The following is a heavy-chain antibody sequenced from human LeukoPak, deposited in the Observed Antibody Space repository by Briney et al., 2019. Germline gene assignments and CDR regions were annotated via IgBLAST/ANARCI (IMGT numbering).Heavy chain of an antibody. CDR2: ISYDGSNK. V-gene: IGHV3-30*18. CDR3: AKDLAYYYDSSGYYPEAFDI. J-gene: IGHJ3*02. Sequence: GGSLRLSCAASGFTFSSYGMHWVRQAPGKGLEWVAVISYDGSNKYYADSVKGRFTISRDNSKNTLYLQMNSLRAEDTAVYYCAKDLAYYYDSSGYYPEAFDIWGQGTMVTVSS. CDR1: GFTFSSYG. D-gene: IGHD3-22*01.